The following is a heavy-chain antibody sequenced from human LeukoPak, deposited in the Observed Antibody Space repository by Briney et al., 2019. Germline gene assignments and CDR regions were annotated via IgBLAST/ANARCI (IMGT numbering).Heavy chain of an antibody. J-gene: IGHJ2*01. D-gene: IGHD3-22*01. CDR3: ARDRAPSMIVVVVTTAFDL. CDR1: GFSFDDYA. Sequence: GGSLRLSCAASGFSFDDYAMSWVRQAPGKGLEWVSGINWNGGSTGYADSVKGRFTISRDNAKNFLYLQMNSLRAEDTALYYCARDRAPSMIVVVVTTAFDLWGRGTLVTVSS. V-gene: IGHV3-20*04. CDR2: INWNGGST.